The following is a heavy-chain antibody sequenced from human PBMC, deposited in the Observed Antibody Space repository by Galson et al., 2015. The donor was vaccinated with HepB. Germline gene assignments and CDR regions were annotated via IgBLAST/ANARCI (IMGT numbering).Heavy chain of an antibody. V-gene: IGHV4-59*01. CDR1: GGSISSYY. CDR2: IYYSGST. CDR3: AAEGSGWSSFDY. D-gene: IGHD6-19*01. Sequence: ETLSLTFTVSGGSISSYYWSWIRQPPGKGLEWIGYIYYSGSTNYNPSLKSRVTISVDTSKNQFSLKLSSVTAVDTAVYYCAAEGSGWSSFDYWGQGTLVTVSS. J-gene: IGHJ4*02.